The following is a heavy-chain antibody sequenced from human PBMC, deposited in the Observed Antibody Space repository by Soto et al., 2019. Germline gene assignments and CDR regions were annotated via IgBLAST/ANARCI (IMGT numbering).Heavy chain of an antibody. Sequence: ASVKVSCQASGYSCTDYDIRWVRQAPGQGLEGRGRINPKRGGTSTAQKFQGWVTMTTHTSISTASMELTRLTSDDTAIYYCARGDSTDCSNGVCSFFYNHDMDVWG. CDR2: INPKRGGT. V-gene: IGHV1-2*04. D-gene: IGHD2-8*01. CDR3: ARGDSTDCSNGVCSFFYNHDMDV. CDR1: GYSCTDYD. J-gene: IGHJ6*02.